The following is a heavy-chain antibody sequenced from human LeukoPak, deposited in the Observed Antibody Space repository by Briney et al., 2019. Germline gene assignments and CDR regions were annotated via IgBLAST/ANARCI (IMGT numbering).Heavy chain of an antibody. CDR2: IYYSGST. Sequence: SETLSLTCAVSGGSISSGGYSWSWIRQPPGKGLEWIGYIYYSGSTYYNPSLKSRVTISVDTSKNQFSLKLSSVTAADTDVYYCARAYYYDSSGYYRTAGNFDLWGRGTLVTVSS. V-gene: IGHV4-30-4*07. D-gene: IGHD3-22*01. CDR3: ARAYYYDSSGYYRTAGNFDL. CDR1: GGSISSGGYS. J-gene: IGHJ2*01.